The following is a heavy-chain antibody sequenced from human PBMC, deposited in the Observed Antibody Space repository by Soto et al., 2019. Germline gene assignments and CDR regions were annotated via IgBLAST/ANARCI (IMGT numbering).Heavy chain of an antibody. CDR1: GFTFSSYE. D-gene: IGHD6-25*01. J-gene: IGHJ4*02. CDR2: ISGSGTTV. V-gene: IGHV3-48*03. Sequence: PGGSLRLSCAASGFTFSSYEMNWVRQAPGKGLEWVSYISGSGTTVSYADSVKGRFTISRDNAKNSVYLQMNSLRVEDTAVYYCARESGGGAFDYLGQGTLVTVSS. CDR3: ARESGGGAFDY.